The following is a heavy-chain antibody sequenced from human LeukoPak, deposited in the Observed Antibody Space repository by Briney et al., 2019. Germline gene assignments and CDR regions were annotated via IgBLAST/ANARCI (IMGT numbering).Heavy chain of an antibody. J-gene: IGHJ2*01. D-gene: IGHD4-23*01. CDR2: INPSGGST. CDR3: ARETVVTPYWYFDL. CDR1: GYTLTELS. Sequence: ASVKVSCKVSGYTLTELSMHWVRQAPGQGLEWMGIINPSGGSTSYAQKFQGRVTMARDMSTSTVYMELSSLRSEDTAVHYCARETVVTPYWYFDLWGRGTLVTVSS. V-gene: IGHV1-46*01.